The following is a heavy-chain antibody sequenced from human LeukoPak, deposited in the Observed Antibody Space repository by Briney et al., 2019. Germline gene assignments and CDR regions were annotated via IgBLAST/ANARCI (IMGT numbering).Heavy chain of an antibody. J-gene: IGHJ6*03. V-gene: IGHV3-74*01. CDR2: INTDGSST. D-gene: IGHD3-16*01. CDR1: GFPFSSYW. Sequence: GGSLRLSCAASGFPFSSYWMHWVRQAPGKGLVWVSRINTDGSSTSYADSVKGRFTISRDNAKNTLYLQMNSLRAEDTAVYFCAKSTRAVMAMMDVWGKGTTVTVSS. CDR3: AKSTRAVMAMMDV.